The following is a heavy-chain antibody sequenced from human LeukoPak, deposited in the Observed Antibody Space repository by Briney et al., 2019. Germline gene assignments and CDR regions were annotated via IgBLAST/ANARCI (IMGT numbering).Heavy chain of an antibody. D-gene: IGHD3-10*01. CDR1: GFTFSSYA. CDR2: ISGSGGST. Sequence: GGSLRLSCAASGFTFSSYAMSWVRQAPGKGLERVSAISGSGGSTYYADSVKGRFTISRDNAKNSLYLQMNSLRAEDTAVYYCAREPYGSGSYYYYGMDVWGQGTTVTVSS. J-gene: IGHJ6*02. V-gene: IGHV3-23*01. CDR3: AREPYGSGSYYYYGMDV.